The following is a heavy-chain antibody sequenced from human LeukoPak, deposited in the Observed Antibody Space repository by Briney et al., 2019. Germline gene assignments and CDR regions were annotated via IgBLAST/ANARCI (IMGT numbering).Heavy chain of an antibody. J-gene: IGHJ4*02. Sequence: SETLSLTCTVSGGSISSYYWSWIRKPLGKGLEGIGYIYTSGSTNYNPSLKSRVTISVDTSKNQFSLKLSSVTAADTAVYYCARDSTRITGTSVWGQGTLVTVSS. CDR2: IYTSGST. CDR1: GGSISSYY. CDR3: ARDSTRITGTSV. D-gene: IGHD1/OR15-1a*01. V-gene: IGHV4-4*09.